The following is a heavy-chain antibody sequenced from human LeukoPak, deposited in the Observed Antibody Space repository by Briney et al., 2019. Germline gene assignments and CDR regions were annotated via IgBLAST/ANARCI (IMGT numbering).Heavy chain of an antibody. Sequence: SETLSLTCTVSGGSISSYYWSWIRQPPGKGLEWIGYIYYSGSTNYNPSLKSRVTISVDTSKNQFSLKLSSVTAADTAVYYCAITFASQITIFGVVILNDAFDIWGQGTMVTVSS. CDR1: GGSISSYY. V-gene: IGHV4-59*01. CDR3: AITFASQITIFGVVILNDAFDI. D-gene: IGHD3-3*01. CDR2: IYYSGST. J-gene: IGHJ3*02.